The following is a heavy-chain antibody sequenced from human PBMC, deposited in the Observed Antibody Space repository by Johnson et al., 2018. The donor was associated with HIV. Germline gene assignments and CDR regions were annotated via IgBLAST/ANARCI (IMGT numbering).Heavy chain of an antibody. D-gene: IGHD1-7*01. J-gene: IGHJ3*01. V-gene: IGHV3-53*01. CDR2: IYTGGRT. Sequence: VQLVESGGGLIQPGGSLRLSCAASGFTVSSNYMSWVRQAPGKGLEWVSLIYTGGRTYYADSVKGRFTISRENSKNTVYLQINSLRTEDTAVYYCARENYRRRDAVDVWGQGTVVIVSS. CDR1: GFTVSSNY. CDR3: ARENYRRRDAVDV.